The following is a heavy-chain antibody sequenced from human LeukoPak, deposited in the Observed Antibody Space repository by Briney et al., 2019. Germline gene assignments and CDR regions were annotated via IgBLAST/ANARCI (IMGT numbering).Heavy chain of an antibody. V-gene: IGHV3-48*02. CDR3: ARDRMVRGFIIPGQLDY. J-gene: IGHJ4*02. Sequence: TGGSLRLSCAASGFTFSNYSMNWVRQTPGKGLEWVSYISGSSSTIYYADSVKGRFTISRDNAKNSLYLQMNSLRDEDTAVYYCARDRMVRGFIIPGQLDYWGQGTLVPVSS. CDR2: ISGSSSTI. CDR1: GFTFSNYS. D-gene: IGHD3-10*01.